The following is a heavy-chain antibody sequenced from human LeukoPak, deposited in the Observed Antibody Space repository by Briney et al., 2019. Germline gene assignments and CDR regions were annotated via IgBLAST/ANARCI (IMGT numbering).Heavy chain of an antibody. J-gene: IGHJ3*02. V-gene: IGHV3-30-3*01. CDR2: ISFDGGSR. CDR1: GFTVSTYG. CDR3: ARGLGGTGPNAFDI. D-gene: IGHD1-1*01. Sequence: GRSLRLTCAASGFTVSTYGMHWVRQAPGKGLEWVAVISFDGGSRYYADSVKNRFTISRDNSKNTLYVEMNSLRAEDMAVYYCARGLGGTGPNAFDISGQGTVVTVSA.